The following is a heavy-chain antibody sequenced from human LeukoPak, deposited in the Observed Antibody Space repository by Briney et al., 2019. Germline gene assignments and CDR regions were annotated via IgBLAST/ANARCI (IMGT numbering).Heavy chain of an antibody. CDR2: INPSGGST. D-gene: IGHD3-10*01. V-gene: IGHV1-46*01. Sequence: GASVKVSCKASGYTFTSYYMHWVRQAPGQGLEWMGIINPSGGSTSYAQKFQGRVTMTRDMSTSTVYMELSSLRSEDTAVYYCARDRLRWGGSGSYCLDYWGQGTLVTVSS. J-gene: IGHJ4*02. CDR3: ARDRLRWGGSGSYCLDY. CDR1: GYTFTSYY.